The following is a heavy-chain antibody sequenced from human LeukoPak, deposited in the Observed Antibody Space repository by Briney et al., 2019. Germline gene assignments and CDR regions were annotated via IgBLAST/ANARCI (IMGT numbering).Heavy chain of an antibody. CDR2: IWYDGSNK. CDR1: GFTFSSYG. J-gene: IGHJ4*02. D-gene: IGHD3-22*01. CDR3: ARDRDYDSSGYFGY. Sequence: GGSLRLSCAASGFTFSSYGMHWVRQAPGKGLEWVAVIWYDGSNKYYADSVKGRFTISRDNSKNTLYLQMNSLRAEDTAVYYCARDRDYDSSGYFGYWGQGTLVTVSS. V-gene: IGHV3-33*01.